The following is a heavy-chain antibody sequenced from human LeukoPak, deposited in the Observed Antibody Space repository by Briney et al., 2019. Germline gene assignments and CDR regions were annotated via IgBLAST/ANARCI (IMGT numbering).Heavy chain of an antibody. J-gene: IGHJ4*02. V-gene: IGHV3-49*04. CDR3: TREARGGGWYDY. Sequence: GGSLRLSCTASGFTFGDYGMSWVRQAPGKGLEWVGFIRRKVYGGTTEYAASVKGRFTISRDDSESIAYLQMNSLKTEDTAVYFCTREARGGGWYDYWGQGSLVTVSS. CDR1: GFTFGDYG. D-gene: IGHD6-19*01. CDR2: IRRKVYGGTT.